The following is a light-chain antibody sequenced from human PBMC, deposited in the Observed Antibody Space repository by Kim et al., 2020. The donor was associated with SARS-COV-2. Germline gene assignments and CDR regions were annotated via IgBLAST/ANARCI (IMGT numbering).Light chain of an antibody. Sequence: SGKAARITCGGNNIGSKSVHWYQQKPGQAPVLVIYYASDRPSGIPERFSGSNSGNTATLTISRVEAGDEADYYCQVWDSSSNHRVFGGGTQLTVL. CDR3: QVWDSSSNHRV. V-gene: IGLV3-21*04. CDR2: YAS. CDR1: NIGSKS. J-gene: IGLJ3*02.